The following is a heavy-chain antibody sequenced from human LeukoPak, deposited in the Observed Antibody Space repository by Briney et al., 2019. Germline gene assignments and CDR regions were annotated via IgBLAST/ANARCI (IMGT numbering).Heavy chain of an antibody. CDR3: ASLPDDSSGFFNY. J-gene: IGHJ4*02. CDR1: GGSISSSSYY. Sequence: KPSETLSLTCTVSGGSISSSSYYWGWIRQPPGKGLEWIGSIYYSGSTYYNPSLKSRVTISVDTSKNQFSLKLSSVTAADTAVYCCASLPDDSSGFFNYWGRGTLVTASS. CDR2: IYYSGST. V-gene: IGHV4-39*01. D-gene: IGHD3-22*01.